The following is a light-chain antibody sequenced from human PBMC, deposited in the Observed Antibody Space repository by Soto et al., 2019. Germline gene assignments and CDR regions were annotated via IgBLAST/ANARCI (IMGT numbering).Light chain of an antibody. Sequence: QSVLTQPASVSGSPGQSITISCTGTSSDVGAYDYVSWYQHHPGKAPKLMIYDVSYRPSGVSNRFSGSKSGNTASLTISGLQAEDEADYYCSSYTGSSTPFVFGTGTKLTVL. V-gene: IGLV2-14*03. CDR3: SSYTGSSTPFV. CDR2: DVS. J-gene: IGLJ1*01. CDR1: SSDVGAYDY.